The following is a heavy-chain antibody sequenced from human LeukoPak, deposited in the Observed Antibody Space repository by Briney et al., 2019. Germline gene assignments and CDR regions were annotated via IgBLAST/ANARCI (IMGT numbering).Heavy chain of an antibody. CDR3: VSLLYRPWLFVISNTKNAFDI. Sequence: SETLSLTRAVYGGSFSSYYWSWIRQPPGKGLEWIGEINHSGSTNYNPSLKSRVAISVDTSKNQFSLKLSSVTAADTAVYYCVSLLYRPWLFVISNTKNAFDIWGQGTMVTVPS. D-gene: IGHD3-22*01. CDR2: INHSGST. J-gene: IGHJ3*02. CDR1: GGSFSSYY. V-gene: IGHV4-34*01.